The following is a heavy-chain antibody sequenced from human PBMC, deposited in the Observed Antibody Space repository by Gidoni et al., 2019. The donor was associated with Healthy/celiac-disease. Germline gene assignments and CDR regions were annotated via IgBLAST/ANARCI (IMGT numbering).Heavy chain of an antibody. V-gene: IGHV3-21*01. J-gene: IGHJ2*01. CDR1: GFTFSSYS. CDR3: ARSPPWYFDL. CDR2: ISSSSSYI. Sequence: EVQLVASGGGLVKPGGSLRLYCAASGFTFSSYSMNWVRQAPGKGLEWVSSISSSSSYIYYADSVKGRFTISRDNAKNSLYLQMNSLRAEDTAVYYCARSPPWYFDLWGRGTLVTVSS.